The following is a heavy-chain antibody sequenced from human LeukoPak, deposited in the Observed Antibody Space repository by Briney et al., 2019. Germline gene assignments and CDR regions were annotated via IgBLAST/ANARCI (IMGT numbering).Heavy chain of an antibody. Sequence: PGGSLRLSCAASGFTFSSYSMNWVRQAPGKGLEWVSSINSDSSHIYYTDSVKGRFTISRDNAKNSLYLQMNSLRAEDTAVYYCARDSGYRSSWYIPDYYYYYGMDVWGQGTTVTVSS. J-gene: IGHJ6*02. D-gene: IGHD6-13*01. CDR1: GFTFSSYS. CDR3: ARDSGYRSSWYIPDYYYYYGMDV. V-gene: IGHV3-21*01. CDR2: INSDSSHI.